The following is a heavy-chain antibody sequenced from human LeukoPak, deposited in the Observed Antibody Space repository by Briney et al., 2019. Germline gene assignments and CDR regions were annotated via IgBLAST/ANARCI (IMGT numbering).Heavy chain of an antibody. V-gene: IGHV2-5*02. J-gene: IGHJ1*01. CDR1: GFSLNTRGVG. Sequence: ESGPTLVKPTQTLTLTCTFSGFSLNTRGVGVGWIRQPPGKALEWLAIIFWDDDKRYSPSLKTRSIITKDTSKNQVVFKMINMDPADTATYFCAHSEDIGIAVAGWYFQHWGQGTLVTVSS. D-gene: IGHD6-19*01. CDR2: IFWDDDK. CDR3: AHSEDIGIAVAGWYFQH.